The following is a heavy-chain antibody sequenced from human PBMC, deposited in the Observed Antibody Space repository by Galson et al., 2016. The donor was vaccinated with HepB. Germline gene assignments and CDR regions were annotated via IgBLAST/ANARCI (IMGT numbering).Heavy chain of an antibody. V-gene: IGHV3-48*04. CDR2: ISTNGATI. CDR1: GFTFTTHT. D-gene: IGHD3-10*01. CDR3: AKDGYFASGSALYGMDV. Sequence: SLRLSCAASGFTFTTHTMNWVRQAPGKGLESISYISTNGATIHYADSVKGRFTISRDSSKNTVYLQMNSLRVEDTALYYCAKDGYFASGSALYGMDVWGQETTVTVSS. J-gene: IGHJ6*02.